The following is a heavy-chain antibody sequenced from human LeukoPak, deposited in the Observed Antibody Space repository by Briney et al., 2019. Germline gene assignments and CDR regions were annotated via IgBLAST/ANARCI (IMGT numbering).Heavy chain of an antibody. CDR1: GFTFSSYW. D-gene: IGHD2-15*01. Sequence: GGSLRLSCAASGFTFSSYWMHWVRQAPGKGLVWVSRINSEGSSTSYADSVKGRFTISRDNAKNTLYLQMNSLRAEDTAVYYCAAQYCSGGSCYPRYWGQGTLVTVPS. CDR3: AAQYCSGGSCYPRY. CDR2: INSEGSST. V-gene: IGHV3-74*01. J-gene: IGHJ4*02.